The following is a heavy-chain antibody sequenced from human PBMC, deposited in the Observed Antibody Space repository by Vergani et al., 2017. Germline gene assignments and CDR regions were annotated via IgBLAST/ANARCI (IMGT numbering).Heavy chain of an antibody. CDR3: ARAQRYCSGGSCYYYYYYYMDV. V-gene: IGHV3-30-3*01. CDR1: GFTFSSYA. J-gene: IGHJ6*03. D-gene: IGHD2-15*01. Sequence: QVQLVESGGGVVQPGRSLRLSCAASGFTFSSYAMHWVRQAPGKGLEWVAVISYDGSNKYYADYVKGQFTISRENSKNKLYLQVNRLRAEDTAVSYFARAQRYCSGGSCYYYYYYYMDVWGKGTTVTVSS. CDR2: ISYDGSNK.